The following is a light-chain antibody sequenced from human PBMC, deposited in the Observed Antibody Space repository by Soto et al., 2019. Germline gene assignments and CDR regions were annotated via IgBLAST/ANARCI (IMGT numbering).Light chain of an antibody. CDR1: QRVSSSY. J-gene: IGKJ1*01. CDR2: GAS. Sequence: EIVLTQSPGTLSLSPGERATLSSRASQRVSSSYLAWYQLKPGQAPRLLIYGASSRASGIPDRFSGSGSGTDFTLTISRLEPEDFAVYYCQQYDSSPKTFGQGTKVDIK. CDR3: QQYDSSPKT. V-gene: IGKV3-20*01.